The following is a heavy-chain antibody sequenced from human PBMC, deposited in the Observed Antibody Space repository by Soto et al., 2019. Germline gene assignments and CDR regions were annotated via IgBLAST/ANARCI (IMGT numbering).Heavy chain of an antibody. D-gene: IGHD2-15*01. J-gene: IGHJ4*01. CDR2: IFSSDSSA. Sequence: GESLKISCKASGFTFSSYSLGWVRHMPGKGLQWMGNIFSSDSSAKYSPSFVGQVTISVDRSINTAYLQWSSLKASDTAIYYCRTRPRHCLFDFWGPGTLVTVSS. CDR1: GFTFSSYS. CDR3: RTRPRHCLFDF. V-gene: IGHV5-51*01.